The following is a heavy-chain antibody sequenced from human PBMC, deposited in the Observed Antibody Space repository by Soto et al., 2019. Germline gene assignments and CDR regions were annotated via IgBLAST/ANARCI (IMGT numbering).Heavy chain of an antibody. CDR1: GFTFSSYA. CDR2: ISGSGGST. CDR3: AKAPSTLLNPGDVFDI. V-gene: IGHV3-23*01. Sequence: EVQLLESGGGLVQPGGSLRLSCAASGFTFSSYAMSWVRQAPGKGLEWFSAISGSGGSTYYADSVKGRITISRDNSKNTLYQQMNSLRAEDTAVYYCAKAPSTLLNPGDVFDIWGQGTMVTVSS. D-gene: IGHD3-10*01. J-gene: IGHJ3*02.